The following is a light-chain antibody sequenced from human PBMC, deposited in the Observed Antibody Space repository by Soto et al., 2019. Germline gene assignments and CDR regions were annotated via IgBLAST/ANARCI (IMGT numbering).Light chain of an antibody. CDR1: QSISSW. Sequence: DIHVTLSPSTLSAYVRDRVTITCLASQSISSWLAWYQQKPGKAPKLLIYDASSLESGVPSRFSGSGSGTEFTLTISSLQPDDFATYYCQQYNSYPPTLTVGGGTKVDIK. CDR2: DAS. CDR3: QQYNSYPPTLT. V-gene: IGKV1-5*01. J-gene: IGKJ4*01.